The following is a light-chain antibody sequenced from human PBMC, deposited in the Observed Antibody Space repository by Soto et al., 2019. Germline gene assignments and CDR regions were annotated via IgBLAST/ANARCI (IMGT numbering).Light chain of an antibody. CDR3: GTWDSSLSIFV. CDR2: END. J-gene: IGLJ1*01. Sequence: GLAHPPPRSPAPGKKVNQCCSGGSSNIGNYYVSWHQQLPGTAPKLLIYENDKRPSGIPDRFSGSKSGTSATLGITGLQTGDEADYYCGTWDSSLSIFVFGTGTKVTVL. V-gene: IGLV1-51*02. CDR1: SSNIGNYY.